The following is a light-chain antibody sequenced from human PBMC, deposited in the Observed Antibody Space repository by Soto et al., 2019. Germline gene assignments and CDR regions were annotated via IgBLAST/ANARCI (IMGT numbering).Light chain of an antibody. V-gene: IGKV3-11*01. CDR3: QQRSDWPT. CDR1: QSVSTY. Sequence: IVFTQSPATLALSPGERATLSCRASQSVSTYLAWYQQKGGQAPRLLIYDASSRATGIPARFSGSGSGTDFTLTISNLEPEDFAVYSCQQRSDWPTFGGGTKVDIK. CDR2: DAS. J-gene: IGKJ4*01.